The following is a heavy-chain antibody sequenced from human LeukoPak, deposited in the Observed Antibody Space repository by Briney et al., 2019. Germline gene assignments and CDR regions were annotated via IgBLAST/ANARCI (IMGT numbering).Heavy chain of an antibody. V-gene: IGHV3-53*05. CDR3: ARSSGYDDGWFDP. CDR1: GFTFSSNY. Sequence: GGSLRLSCAASGFTFSSNYMSWVRQAPGKGLEWVSVIYSGGSTYYADSVKGRFTISRDNSKNTLYLQMNSLRAEDTAVYYCARSSGYDDGWFDPWGQGTLVTVSS. D-gene: IGHD5-12*01. J-gene: IGHJ5*02. CDR2: IYSGGST.